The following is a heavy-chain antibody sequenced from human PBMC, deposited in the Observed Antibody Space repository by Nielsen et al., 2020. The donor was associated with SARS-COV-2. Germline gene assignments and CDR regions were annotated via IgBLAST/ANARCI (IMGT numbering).Heavy chain of an antibody. J-gene: IGHJ4*02. CDR3: ARDSMYYDFWSGYRQAYFDY. CDR1: GGSISSYY. Sequence: SETLSLTCTVSGGSISSYYWSWIRQPPGKGLEWIGYIYYSGSTNYNPSLKSRVTISVDTSKNQFSLKLSSVTAADTAVYYCARDSMYYDFWSGYRQAYFDYWGQGTLVTVSS. CDR2: IYYSGST. D-gene: IGHD3-3*01. V-gene: IGHV4-59*01.